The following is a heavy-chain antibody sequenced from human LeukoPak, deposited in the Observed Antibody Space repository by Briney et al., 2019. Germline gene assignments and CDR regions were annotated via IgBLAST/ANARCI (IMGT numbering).Heavy chain of an antibody. D-gene: IGHD3-22*01. J-gene: IGHJ3*02. CDR1: GFTFSSYA. Sequence: GGSLRLSCAASGFTFSSYAMSWVRQAPGKGLGWVSAISGSGGSTYYADSVKGRFTISRDNSKNTLYLQMNSLRAEDTAVYYCAKDLVYDSSGYYTPGAFDIWGQGTMVTVSS. CDR2: ISGSGGST. V-gene: IGHV3-23*01. CDR3: AKDLVYDSSGYYTPGAFDI.